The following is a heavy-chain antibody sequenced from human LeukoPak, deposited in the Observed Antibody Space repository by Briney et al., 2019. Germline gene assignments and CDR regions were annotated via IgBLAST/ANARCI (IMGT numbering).Heavy chain of an antibody. CDR2: MNPNSGNT. Sequence: ASVKVSCKASGYTFTSYDINWVRQATGQGLEWMGWMNPNSGNTGYAQKFQGRVTMTRNTSISTAYMELSSLTSEDTAVYYCARTARITIFGVVIMRWFDPWGQGTLVTVSS. D-gene: IGHD3-3*01. V-gene: IGHV1-8*01. J-gene: IGHJ5*02. CDR3: ARTARITIFGVVIMRWFDP. CDR1: GYTFTSYD.